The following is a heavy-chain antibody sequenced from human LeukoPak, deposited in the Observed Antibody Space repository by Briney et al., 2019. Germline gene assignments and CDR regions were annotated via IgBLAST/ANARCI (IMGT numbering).Heavy chain of an antibody. D-gene: IGHD3/OR15-3a*01. V-gene: IGHV4-61*02. CDR3: ARQTGSGLFILP. J-gene: IGHJ4*02. Sequence: PSETLSLTCTVSGGSISSGSYYWSWIRQPAGKGLEWIGRIYTSGSTNYNPSLKSRVTISVDTSKNQFSQRLTSVTAADTAVYYCARQTGSGLFILPGGQGTLVTVSS. CDR1: GGSISSGSYY. CDR2: IYTSGST.